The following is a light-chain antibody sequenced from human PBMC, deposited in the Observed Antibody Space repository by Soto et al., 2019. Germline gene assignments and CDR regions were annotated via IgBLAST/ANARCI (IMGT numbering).Light chain of an antibody. J-gene: IGKJ2*02. Sequence: DIPMTQSPSTLSASVGDRVTITCRASQSIRSWLAWYQQKPGKAPKLLIYKASSLESGVPSRFSGSGSGTEFTLTISSLQPDDFATYYCQQYNIYPWTFGQGTKLEIK. V-gene: IGKV1-5*03. CDR3: QQYNIYPWT. CDR2: KAS. CDR1: QSIRSW.